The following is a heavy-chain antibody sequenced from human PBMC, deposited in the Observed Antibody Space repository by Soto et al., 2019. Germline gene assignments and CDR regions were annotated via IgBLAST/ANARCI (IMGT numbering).Heavy chain of an antibody. J-gene: IGHJ3*02. D-gene: IGHD3-9*01. V-gene: IGHV4-34*01. CDR3: ARGGSNDWQVAFDI. CDR1: GGSFSTYY. CDR2: INHNGNN. Sequence: SETLSLTCVVSGGSFSTYYYSWIRQPPGKGLEWIGEINHNGNNNYSPSLKSRVTMSLDTSKNQFSLKLTSVTAADTAVYYCARGGSNDWQVAFDIWGQGTMVTVSS.